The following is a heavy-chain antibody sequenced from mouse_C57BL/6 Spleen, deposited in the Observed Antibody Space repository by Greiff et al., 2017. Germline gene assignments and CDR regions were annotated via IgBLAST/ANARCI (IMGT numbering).Heavy chain of an antibody. CDR3: ARRGSTGVANFYY. D-gene: IGHD1-1*01. CDR2: IYPGSGST. Sequence: QVQLQQPGAELVKPGASVKMSCTASGYTFTSYWITWVKQRPGQGLEWIGDIYPGSGSTNYNEKFKSKATLTVDTSSSTAYMQLSSLTSEDSAVYYGARRGSTGVANFYYWGQGTTLTVSS. CDR1: GYTFTSYW. V-gene: IGHV1-55*01. J-gene: IGHJ2*01.